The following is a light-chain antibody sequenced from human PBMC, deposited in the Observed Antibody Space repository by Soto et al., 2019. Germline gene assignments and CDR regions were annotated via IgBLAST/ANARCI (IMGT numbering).Light chain of an antibody. CDR3: QQYNNYIT. CDR1: QSVGSN. V-gene: IGKV3-15*01. J-gene: IGKJ5*01. Sequence: EIVMTQSPATLSVSPGERATLSCRASQSVGSNLAWYQQKPGQAPRLLIYYASTRATGIPARFSGSGSGTEFTLTITSLQSEDFAVYYCQQYNNYITFGQGTRLEIK. CDR2: YAS.